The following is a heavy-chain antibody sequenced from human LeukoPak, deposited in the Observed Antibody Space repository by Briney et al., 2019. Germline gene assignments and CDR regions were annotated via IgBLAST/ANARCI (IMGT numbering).Heavy chain of an antibody. CDR2: ISGGGGRT. D-gene: IGHD3-22*01. Sequence: GGSLRLSCAASGFTFDDYGTSWVRQAPGKGLEWVSGISGGGGRTYYADSVKGRFTISRDNSKNSLYLQMNSPRAEDTAAYYCAKGSYYDSSGYYYFDSWGQGTLVTVSS. V-gene: IGHV3-23*01. J-gene: IGHJ4*02. CDR1: GFTFDDYG. CDR3: AKGSYYDSSGYYYFDS.